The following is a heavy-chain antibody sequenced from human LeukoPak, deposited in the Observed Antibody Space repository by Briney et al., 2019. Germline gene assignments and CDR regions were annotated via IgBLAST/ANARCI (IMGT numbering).Heavy chain of an antibody. CDR1: GGTFSSCA. J-gene: IGHJ4*02. V-gene: IGHV1-69*13. D-gene: IGHD6-13*01. CDR2: IIPIFGTA. CDR3: ASQRGDIAAAPAG. Sequence: ASVKVSCKASGGTFSSCAISWVRQAPGQGLEWMGGIIPIFGTANYAQKFQGRVTITADESTSTAYMELSSLRSEDTAVYYCASQRGDIAAAPAGWGQGTLVTVSS.